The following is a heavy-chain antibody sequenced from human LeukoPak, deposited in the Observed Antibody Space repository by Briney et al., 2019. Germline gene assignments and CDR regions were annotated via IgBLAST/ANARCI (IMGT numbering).Heavy chain of an antibody. J-gene: IGHJ3*02. CDR2: ISAYNGNT. D-gene: IGHD2-2*01. V-gene: IGHV1-18*01. CDR1: GYTFTSHG. Sequence: VASVKVSCKASGYTFTSHGISLVRQAPGQGLEWMGGISAYNGNTNYAQKLQGRVTMTTDTSTSTAYMELRSLRYDDTAVYYCARGQGYCSSTSCYYVTVFGAFYIWGPGTMVTVSS. CDR3: ARGQGYCSSTSCYYVTVFGAFYI.